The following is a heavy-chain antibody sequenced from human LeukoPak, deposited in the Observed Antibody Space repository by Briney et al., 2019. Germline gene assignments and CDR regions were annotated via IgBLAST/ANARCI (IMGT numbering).Heavy chain of an antibody. Sequence: GGSLRLSCAASGFTFSSYAMSWVRPAPGKGLEWVSAISGSGGSTYYADSVKGRFTISRDNSKNTLYLQMNSLRAEDTAVYYCAKSFEAMIVVVIFDYWGQGTLVTVSS. CDR2: ISGSGGST. D-gene: IGHD3-22*01. V-gene: IGHV3-23*01. CDR3: AKSFEAMIVVVIFDY. J-gene: IGHJ4*02. CDR1: GFTFSSYA.